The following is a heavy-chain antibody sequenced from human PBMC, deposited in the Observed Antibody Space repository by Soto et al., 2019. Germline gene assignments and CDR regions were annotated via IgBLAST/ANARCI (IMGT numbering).Heavy chain of an antibody. CDR2: IYYSRST. CDR3: ARHPSDFWFDP. Sequence: QLQLQESGPGLVKPSETLSLTCSVSGGSISSSSYFWGWTRQPPGKRLAWIGSIYYSRSTYYNPSLTSRVTVSVDTSKTQFSLKLGSVTAADPAVYYCARHPSDFWFDPWGQGTLGTVSS. CDR1: GGSISSSSYF. V-gene: IGHV4-39*01. J-gene: IGHJ5*02. D-gene: IGHD2-21*02.